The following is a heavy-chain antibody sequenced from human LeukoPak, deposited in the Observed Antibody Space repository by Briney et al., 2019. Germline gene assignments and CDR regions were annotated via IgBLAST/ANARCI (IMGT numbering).Heavy chain of an antibody. CDR3: VKDIAVAGDYYYGMDV. J-gene: IGHJ6*02. CDR1: GFNFDDYA. CDR2: ISWNSGRI. Sequence: PGGSLRLSCAASGFNFDDYAMQWVRQAPGKGLEWVSGISWNSGRIDYADSVKGRFTISRDNAKNSLYLQMNSLRAEDTALYYCVKDIAVAGDYYYGMDVWGQGTTVAVSS. D-gene: IGHD6-19*01. V-gene: IGHV3-9*01.